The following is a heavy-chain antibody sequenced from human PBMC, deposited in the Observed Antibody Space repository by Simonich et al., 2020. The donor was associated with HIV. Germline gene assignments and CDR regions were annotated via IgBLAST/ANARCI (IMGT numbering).Heavy chain of an antibody. CDR2: RNPNSGGT. D-gene: IGHD3-22*01. CDR1: GYTFTVYY. V-gene: IGHV1-2*02. J-gene: IGHJ3*02. Sequence: QVQLVQSGAEVKKPGASVKVSCKASGYTFTVYYMHWVRQAPGQGLEWMGGRNPNSGGTNYAQKLQGRVTMTRDTSISTAYMELSRLRSDDTAVYYCAFLGGYDSSGFDAFDIWGQGTMVSVSS. CDR3: AFLGGYDSSGFDAFDI.